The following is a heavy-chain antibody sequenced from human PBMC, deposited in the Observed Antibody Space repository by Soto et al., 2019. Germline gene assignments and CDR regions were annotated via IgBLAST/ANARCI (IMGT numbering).Heavy chain of an antibody. CDR3: ARGGPNYVYPLDFDY. Sequence: EVQLVESGGGLVKPGGSLRLSCAASGFTFSSYSMNWVRQAPGKGLEWVSSISSSSSYIYYADSVKGRFTISRDNAKNSLYLQMNSLRAEDTAVYYCARGGPNYVYPLDFDYWGQGTLVTVSS. CDR2: ISSSSSYI. J-gene: IGHJ4*02. V-gene: IGHV3-21*01. CDR1: GFTFSSYS. D-gene: IGHD5-12*01.